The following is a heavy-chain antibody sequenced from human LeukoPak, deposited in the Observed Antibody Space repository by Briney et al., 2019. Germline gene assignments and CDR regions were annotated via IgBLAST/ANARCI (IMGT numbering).Heavy chain of an antibody. CDR3: ARSNLNPYGMDV. V-gene: IGHV4-34*01. CDR1: GFTFSSYS. CDR2: INHSGST. Sequence: PGGSLGLSCAASGFTFSSYSMSWIRQPPGKGLEWIGEINHSGSTNYNPSLKSRVTISVDTSKNQFSLKLSSVTAADTAVYYCARSNLNPYGMDVWGQGTTVTVSS. J-gene: IGHJ6*02.